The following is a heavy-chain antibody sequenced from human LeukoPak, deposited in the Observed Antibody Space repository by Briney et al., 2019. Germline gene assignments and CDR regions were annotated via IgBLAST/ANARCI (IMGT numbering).Heavy chain of an antibody. CDR1: GFTFSSYW. D-gene: IGHD1-26*01. Sequence: GGSLRLSCAASGFTFSSYWMHWVRQAPGKGLVWVSRINSDGSSTNYADSVKGRFTISRDNAKNTLYLQMNSLRAEDTAVYYCARVYGWAGWELQAWGQGILVTVSS. J-gene: IGHJ4*02. CDR2: INSDGSST. CDR3: ARVYGWAGWELQA. V-gene: IGHV3-74*01.